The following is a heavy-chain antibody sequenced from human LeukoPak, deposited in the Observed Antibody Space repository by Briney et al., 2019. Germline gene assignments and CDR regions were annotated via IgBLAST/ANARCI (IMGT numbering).Heavy chain of an antibody. CDR3: ARRLTQYDCFDP. Sequence: SQTLSLTCAISGDSVSSKSTAWNWIRQSPSRGLEWLGRTYYRSTWYNDYAVSVRGRITVNPDTSKNQFSLHLNSVTPEDTAVYYCARRLTQYDCFDPWGQGILVTVSS. V-gene: IGHV6-1*01. CDR1: GDSVSSKSTA. CDR2: TYYRSTWYN. J-gene: IGHJ5*02. D-gene: IGHD2-2*01.